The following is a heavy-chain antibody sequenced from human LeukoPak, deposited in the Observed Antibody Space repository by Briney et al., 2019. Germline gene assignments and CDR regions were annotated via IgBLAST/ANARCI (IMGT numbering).Heavy chain of an antibody. CDR2: IYHSGGT. J-gene: IGHJ4*02. D-gene: IGHD6-19*01. CDR3: ARGRAVAGSGGN. CDR1: GYSISSGYY. Sequence: PSETLSLTCAVSGYSISSGYYWGWIRQPPGKGLEWIESIYHSGGTYYNPSLKSRVTISVDTSKNQFSLKLSSVTAADTAVYYCARGRAVAGSGGNWGQGTLVTVSS. V-gene: IGHV4-38-2*01.